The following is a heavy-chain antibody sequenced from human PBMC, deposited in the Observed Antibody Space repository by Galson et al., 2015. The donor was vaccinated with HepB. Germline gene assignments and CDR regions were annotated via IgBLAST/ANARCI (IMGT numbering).Heavy chain of an antibody. CDR3: ARDGTVGFRKPLNPFFDH. CDR2: IYHTGSI. D-gene: IGHD1-14*01. CDR1: GGSISTNNW. Sequence: SETLSLTCSVSGGSISTNNWWSWVRQSPGKGLEWIGEIYHTGSINYKPSLESRVTMSVDKSKNQFSLHLTSVTAADTAIYFCARDGTVGFRKPLNPFFDHWGQGTLVTVSS. V-gene: IGHV4-4*02. J-gene: IGHJ4*02.